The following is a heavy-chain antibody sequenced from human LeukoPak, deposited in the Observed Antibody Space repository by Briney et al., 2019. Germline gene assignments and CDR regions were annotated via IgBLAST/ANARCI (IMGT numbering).Heavy chain of an antibody. Sequence: GASVKVCCKASGGTFSSYAISWVRQAPGQGLEWMGRIIPILGIANYAQKFQGRVTITADESTSTAYMELSSLRSEDTAVYYCARGLTTVYNWFDPWGQGTLVTVSS. CDR1: GGTFSSYA. CDR3: ARGLTTVYNWFDP. V-gene: IGHV1-69*04. CDR2: IIPILGIA. D-gene: IGHD4-17*01. J-gene: IGHJ5*02.